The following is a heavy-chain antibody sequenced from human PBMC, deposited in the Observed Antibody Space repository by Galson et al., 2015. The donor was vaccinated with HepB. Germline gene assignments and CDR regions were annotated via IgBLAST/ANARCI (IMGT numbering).Heavy chain of an antibody. CDR2: ITSSYTYI. CDR1: KFPFSSYS. D-gene: IGHD6-19*01. J-gene: IGHJ3*02. Sequence: SLRLSCAASKFPFSSYSMNWARQAPGKGLEWVSSITSSYTYIYHADSVKGRFTISRDNAKNSLYLQMNSLRAEDTAVYYCASTPNSSGWYLDAFHIWGQGTMVTVSS. V-gene: IGHV3-21*01. CDR3: ASTPNSSGWYLDAFHI.